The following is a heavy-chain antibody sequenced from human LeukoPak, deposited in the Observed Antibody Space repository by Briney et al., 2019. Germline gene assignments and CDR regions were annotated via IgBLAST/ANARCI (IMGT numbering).Heavy chain of an antibody. V-gene: IGHV3-66*01. J-gene: IGHJ4*02. D-gene: IGHD2-21*02. CDR3: TRGQSYCGADCYSD. CDR2: MYTGGGR. CDR1: GFSVSNYY. Sequence: GGSLRLSCAASGFSVSNYYMSWVRQPPGKGLEWVSVMYTGGGRYYGDSVKGRFTISRDNSKNTVFLQVNSLRVEDTALYYCTRGQSYCGADCYSDWGQGTLVTVSS.